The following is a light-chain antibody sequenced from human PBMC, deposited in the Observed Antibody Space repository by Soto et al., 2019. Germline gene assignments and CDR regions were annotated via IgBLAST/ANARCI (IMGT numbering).Light chain of an antibody. J-gene: IGLJ3*02. Sequence: QSVLTQPPSVSGAPGQSITISCTGTSSDVGGYNYVSWYQQHPGKAPKLMIYEVSNRPSGVSNRFSGSKSGNTASLTISGLQAEDEADYYCSSYTSSSTLVVGGGTKLTVL. V-gene: IGLV2-14*01. CDR3: SSYTSSSTLV. CDR2: EVS. CDR1: SSDVGGYNY.